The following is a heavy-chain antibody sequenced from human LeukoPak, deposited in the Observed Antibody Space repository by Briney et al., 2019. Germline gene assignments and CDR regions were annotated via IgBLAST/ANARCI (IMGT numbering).Heavy chain of an antibody. J-gene: IGHJ4*02. CDR3: AREVCGGDCYPNY. Sequence: ASVKVSCKASVYTFTSYGISWVRQATGQRLEWMGWISAYNGNTNYAQKLQGRVTMTTDTSTSTAYMELRSLRSDDTAVYYCAREVCGGDCYPNYWGQGTLVTVSS. V-gene: IGHV1-18*01. D-gene: IGHD2-21*01. CDR2: ISAYNGNT. CDR1: VYTFTSYG.